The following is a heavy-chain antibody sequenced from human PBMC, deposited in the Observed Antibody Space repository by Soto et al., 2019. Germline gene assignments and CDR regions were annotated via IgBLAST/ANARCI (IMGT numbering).Heavy chain of an antibody. J-gene: IGHJ4*02. V-gene: IGHV3-30*18. CDR1: GFTFSSYG. CDR3: AKALGTGTVLDLCFGY. Sequence: HPGGSLRLSCAASGFTFSSYGMHWVRQAPGKGLEWVAVISYDGSNEYYADSVKGRFTISRDNSKNTLYLQMNSLRAEDTAVYYCAKALGTGTVLDLCFGYWGQGTLVTVSS. D-gene: IGHD1-7*01. CDR2: ISYDGSNE.